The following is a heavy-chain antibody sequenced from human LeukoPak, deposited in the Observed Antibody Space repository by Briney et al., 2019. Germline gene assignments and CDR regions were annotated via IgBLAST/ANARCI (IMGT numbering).Heavy chain of an antibody. Sequence: GRSLRLSCAASGFTFSSYGMHWVRQAPGKGLEWVAVISYDGSNKYYADSVKGRFTISRDNSKNTLYLQMNSLRAEDTAVYYCARGDQVLLWFGDPRDGYWGQGTLVTVSS. D-gene: IGHD3-10*01. CDR3: ARGDQVLLWFGDPRDGY. CDR1: GFTFSSYG. J-gene: IGHJ4*02. CDR2: ISYDGSNK. V-gene: IGHV3-30*03.